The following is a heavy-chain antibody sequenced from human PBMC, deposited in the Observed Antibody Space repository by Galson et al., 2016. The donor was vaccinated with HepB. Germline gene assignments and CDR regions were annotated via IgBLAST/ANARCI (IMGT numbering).Heavy chain of an antibody. CDR3: TRVHREGIAAAGLQI. J-gene: IGHJ4*02. Sequence: SLRLSCAASGFPFSNYWMHWVRQAPGKEPVWVSRINRDGSSTTYADSVKGRFTNSRDNAKNTLYLQMNSLRAEDTALYYCTRVHREGIAAAGLQIWGQGTLVIVSS. V-gene: IGHV3-74*01. D-gene: IGHD6-13*01. CDR2: INRDGSST. CDR1: GFPFSNYW.